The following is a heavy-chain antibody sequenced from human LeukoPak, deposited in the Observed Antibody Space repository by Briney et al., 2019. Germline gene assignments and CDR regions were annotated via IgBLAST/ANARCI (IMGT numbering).Heavy chain of an antibody. V-gene: IGHV1-46*01. D-gene: IGHD3-22*01. J-gene: IGHJ4*02. CDR1: GYTFTSYY. Sequence: ASVKVPCKASGYTFTSYYIHWVRQAPGQGLEWMGIINPSGGSTSYAQKFQGRLTMTRDTSTYTVYMELSSLRSEDTAVYYCARDFSSSGYQFDYWGQGTLVTVSS. CDR2: INPSGGST. CDR3: ARDFSSSGYQFDY.